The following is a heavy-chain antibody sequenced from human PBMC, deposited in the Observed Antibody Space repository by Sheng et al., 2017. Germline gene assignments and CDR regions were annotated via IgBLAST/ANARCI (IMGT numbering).Heavy chain of an antibody. CDR2: INNDESST. CDR3: AREGVGDYEGFDI. Sequence: EVQLVQSGGGLVQPGGSLRLSCAASGFTFNRHWMHWVRQAPGKGLVWVSHINNDESSTNYADSVRGRFTISRDNAKNTLYLQMDSLRVEDTAIYYCAREGVGDYEGFDIWGQGTMVTV. D-gene: IGHD4-17*01. CDR1: GFTFNRHW. V-gene: IGHV3-74*01. J-gene: IGHJ3*02.